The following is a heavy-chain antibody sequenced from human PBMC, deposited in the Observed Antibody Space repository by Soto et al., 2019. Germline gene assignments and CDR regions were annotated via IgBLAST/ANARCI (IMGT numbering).Heavy chain of an antibody. CDR3: ARAWPRGTMIVIYSDNYGMDV. Sequence: QVQLVQSGAEVKKPGSSVKVSCKASGGNFSKSAFSWVRQAPGQGLEWMGGLIPLFDEADYAKRFQCRVRITADESTTPAYMELSSLRSDDTAIYYCARAWPRGTMIVIYSDNYGMDVWGQGTTVTVSS. J-gene: IGHJ6*02. V-gene: IGHV1-69*01. CDR1: GGNFSKSA. CDR2: LIPLFDEA. D-gene: IGHD3-22*01.